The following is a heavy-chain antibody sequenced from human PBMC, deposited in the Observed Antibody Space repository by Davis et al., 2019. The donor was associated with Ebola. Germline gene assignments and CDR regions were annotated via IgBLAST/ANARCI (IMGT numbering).Heavy chain of an antibody. CDR1: GYSFTSYW. D-gene: IGHD2-21*02. J-gene: IGHJ4*02. CDR3: ARVYCGGDCYSFDY. V-gene: IGHV5-51*01. CDR2: IYPVDSDT. Sequence: PGGSLRLSCKGSGYSFTSYWIGWVRQMPGKGLEWMGIIYPVDSDTRYSPSFQGQVTISADKSISTAYLQWSSLKASDTAMYYCARVYCGGDCYSFDYWGQGTLVTVSS.